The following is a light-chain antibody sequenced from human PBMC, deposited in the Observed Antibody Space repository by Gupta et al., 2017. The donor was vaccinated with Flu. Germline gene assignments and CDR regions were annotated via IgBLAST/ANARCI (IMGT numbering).Light chain of an antibody. J-gene: IGLJ2*01. Sequence: SALTHPPSLSRSPGQPITISCTGTSSDVGGYNYVSWYQQHPGKAPKLMIYEVSNRPSGVSNRFSGSKSGNTASLTIAGLQAEDEADYYCSSYTSSSTLVVFGGGTKLTVL. CDR2: EVS. V-gene: IGLV2-14*01. CDR3: SSYTSSSTLVV. CDR1: SSDVGGYNY.